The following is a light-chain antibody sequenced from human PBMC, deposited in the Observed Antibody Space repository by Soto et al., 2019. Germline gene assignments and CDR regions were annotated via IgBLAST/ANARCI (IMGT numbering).Light chain of an antibody. CDR2: EVS. Sequence: ALTQPASVSGSPGQSITISCTGTSSDIGNYNYVSWYQQHPGKAPKLMIYEVSNRPSGVSNRFSGSKSGNTASLTISGLQAEDEADYYCSSYTSSSTLNYVFGTGTKVTVL. CDR3: SSYTSSSTLNYV. J-gene: IGLJ1*01. CDR1: SSDIGNYNY. V-gene: IGLV2-14*01.